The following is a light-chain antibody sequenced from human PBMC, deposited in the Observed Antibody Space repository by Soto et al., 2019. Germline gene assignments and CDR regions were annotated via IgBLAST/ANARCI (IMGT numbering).Light chain of an antibody. CDR2: GAS. CDR3: QQRSNWPLSIT. Sequence: EIVLTQSPGTLSLSPGERATLSCRASQSVSSSYLAWYQQKPGQAPRLLIYGASSRATGIPDRFSGSGSGTDFTLTISRLEPEDFAVYYCQQRSNWPLSITFGQGTRLEI. J-gene: IGKJ5*01. CDR1: QSVSSSY. V-gene: IGKV3D-20*02.